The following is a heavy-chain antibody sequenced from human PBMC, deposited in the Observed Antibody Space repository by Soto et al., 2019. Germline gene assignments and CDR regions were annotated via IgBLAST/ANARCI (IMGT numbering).Heavy chain of an antibody. CDR1: GFSLGTSGVA. CDR3: AHRGKTTTTTYFFDH. J-gene: IGHJ4*02. CDR2: IYWDDDK. V-gene: IGHV2-5*02. Sequence: QGTLKETGATLVKPIQTLTLTCTFSGFSLGTSGVAVGWIRQPPGKTLEWLALIYWDDDKRYSPFLKSRLNITKDTSHDQVVLTLTNMDPVDTATYYCAHRGKTTTTTYFFDHWGQGTLVTVSS. D-gene: IGHD1-1*01.